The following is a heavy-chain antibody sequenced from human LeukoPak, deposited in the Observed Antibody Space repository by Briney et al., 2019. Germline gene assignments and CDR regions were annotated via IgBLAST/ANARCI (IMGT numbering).Heavy chain of an antibody. Sequence: GGSLRLSCAASGFTFSSYAMSWARQAPGKGLEWVSYISSSSSTIYYADSVKGRFTISRDNAKNSLYLQMNSLRAEDTAVYYCTTEGGDDSSGYPDDAFDIWGQGTMVTVSS. J-gene: IGHJ3*02. V-gene: IGHV3-48*01. CDR2: ISSSSSTI. CDR1: GFTFSSYA. CDR3: TTEGGDDSSGYPDDAFDI. D-gene: IGHD3-22*01.